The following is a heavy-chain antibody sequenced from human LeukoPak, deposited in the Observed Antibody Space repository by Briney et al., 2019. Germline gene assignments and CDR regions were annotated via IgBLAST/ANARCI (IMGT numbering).Heavy chain of an antibody. CDR1: GFTFSSYG. Sequence: PGGSLRLSCAASGFTFSSYGMHWVRQAPGKGLEWVAVISYDGSNKYYADSVKGRFTISRDNSKNTLYLQMNSLRAEDTAVYYCAKDLSGWTYNYFDYWGQGTLVTVSS. CDR2: ISYDGSNK. V-gene: IGHV3-30*18. D-gene: IGHD6-19*01. CDR3: AKDLSGWTYNYFDY. J-gene: IGHJ4*02.